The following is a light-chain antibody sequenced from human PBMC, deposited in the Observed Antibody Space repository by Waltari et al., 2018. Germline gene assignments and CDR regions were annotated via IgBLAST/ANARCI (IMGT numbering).Light chain of an antibody. CDR3: LQYDIYWA. CDR2: KAS. CDR1: QSINSW. Sequence: DIQMTQSPSTLSASVGDRVNITCRASQSINSWLAWYQQKPGKAPKLLIYKASSLQTGVPSRFSGSGSGTEFTLTISSLQPDDFATYFCLQYDIYWAFGQGTKVEVK. V-gene: IGKV1-5*03. J-gene: IGKJ1*01.